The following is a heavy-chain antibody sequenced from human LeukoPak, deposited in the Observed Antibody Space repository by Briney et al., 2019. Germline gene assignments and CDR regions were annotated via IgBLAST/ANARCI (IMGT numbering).Heavy chain of an antibody. J-gene: IGHJ6*03. V-gene: IGHV5-51*01. CDR3: ARLGHYYYMDV. CDR1: GYSFNTYW. CDR2: IYPGDSDT. Sequence: GESLKISRLGSGYSFNTYWIGWVRQIPGKGLEGMGIIYPGDSDTRYSPSFKGQVTISTDKSISTAYLQWSSLKASDTAMYYCARLGHYYYMDVWGKGTTVTTSS.